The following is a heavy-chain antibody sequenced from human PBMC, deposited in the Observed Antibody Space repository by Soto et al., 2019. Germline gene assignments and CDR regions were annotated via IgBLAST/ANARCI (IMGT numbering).Heavy chain of an antibody. D-gene: IGHD6-19*01. V-gene: IGHV1-3*01. Sequence: GASVKVSCKASGYTFTAYSIHWVRQAPGQSFEWMGWINAGNGDTKYSQKFLDRITITRDTSATTAYMELVNLRSEDTAVYFCARDPHSSRPYYFDLWGPGTLVTVSS. CDR1: GYTFTAYS. J-gene: IGHJ4*02. CDR2: INAGNGDT. CDR3: ARDPHSSRPYYFDL.